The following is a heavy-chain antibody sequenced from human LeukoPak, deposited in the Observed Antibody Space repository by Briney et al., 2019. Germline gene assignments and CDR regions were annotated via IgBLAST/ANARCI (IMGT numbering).Heavy chain of an antibody. D-gene: IGHD3-22*01. CDR2: IYYSGST. CDR3: ARVESYYDRLAGLAP. J-gene: IGHJ5*02. CDR1: GGSISSSSYY. V-gene: IGHV4-39*07. Sequence: PSETLSLTCTVSGGSISSSSYYWGWIRQPPGKGLEWIGSIYYSGSTYYNPSLKSRVTISVDTSKNQFSLKLSSVTAAATDVYYCARVESYYDRLAGLAPWGQGTLVTVSS.